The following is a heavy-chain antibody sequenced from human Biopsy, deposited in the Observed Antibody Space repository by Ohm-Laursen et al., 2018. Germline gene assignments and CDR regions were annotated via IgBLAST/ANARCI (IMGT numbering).Heavy chain of an antibody. Sequence: SDTLSLTCTVSGGSISNNNYYWGWIRQPPGKGLEWIGSIFYRGSTHYKPSLKSRVNIYVDTSKNQFSLKLNSVTAADTAVYYCARDYDTSGYYYVSWGQGTLVTVSS. CDR2: IFYRGST. CDR3: ARDYDTSGYYYVS. CDR1: GGSISNNNYY. J-gene: IGHJ5*02. V-gene: IGHV4-39*01. D-gene: IGHD3-22*01.